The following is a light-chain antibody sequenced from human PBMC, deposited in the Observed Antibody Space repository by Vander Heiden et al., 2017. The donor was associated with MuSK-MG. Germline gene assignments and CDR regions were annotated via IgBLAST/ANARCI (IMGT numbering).Light chain of an antibody. Sequence: EIVLKQSPGTLSLSPRERANLSCRASQSVSSSYLAWYQQKPGQAPRLLIYGASSRATGIPDRFSGSGSGTDFTLTISRLEPEDFAVYYCQQDGSSPQTFCQGTKVEI. J-gene: IGKJ1*01. CDR3: QQDGSSPQT. CDR1: QSVSSSY. V-gene: IGKV3-20*01. CDR2: GAS.